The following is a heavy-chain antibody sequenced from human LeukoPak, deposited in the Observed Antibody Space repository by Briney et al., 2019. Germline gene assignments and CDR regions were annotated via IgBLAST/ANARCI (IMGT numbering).Heavy chain of an antibody. CDR2: ISGSGGST. V-gene: IGHV3-23*01. CDR1: GFTFSDYA. D-gene: IGHD4-11*01. CDR3: AKDRYSNYGNWFDP. Sequence: PGGSLRLSCAASGFTFSDYAMNWVRQAPGKGLEWVSGISGSGGSTYYADSVRGRFNISRDNSKNTLYLQMNSLRAEDTAVYYCAKDRYSNYGNWFDPWGQGTLVTVFS. J-gene: IGHJ5*02.